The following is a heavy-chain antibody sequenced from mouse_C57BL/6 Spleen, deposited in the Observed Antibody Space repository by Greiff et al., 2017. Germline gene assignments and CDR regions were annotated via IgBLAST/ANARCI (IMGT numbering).Heavy chain of an antibody. J-gene: IGHJ2*01. Sequence: QVQLQQSGAELAKPGASVKLSCKASGYTFTSYWMHWVKQRPGQGLEWIGYINPSSGYTKYNQKFKDKATVTADKSTSTAYMQLSSLTYEDTAVYYCARWLPYYFDYWGQGTTLTVSS. CDR2: INPSSGYT. CDR3: ARWLPYYFDY. CDR1: GYTFTSYW. D-gene: IGHD2-2*01. V-gene: IGHV1-7*01.